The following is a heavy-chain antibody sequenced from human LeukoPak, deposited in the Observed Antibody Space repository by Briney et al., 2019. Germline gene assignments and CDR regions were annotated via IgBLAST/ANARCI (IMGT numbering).Heavy chain of an antibody. CDR1: GFTFSNYW. V-gene: IGHV3-74*01. J-gene: IGHJ4*02. CDR2: INTDGSST. D-gene: IGHD5-18*01. CDR3: ASTTMAIPGDY. Sequence: PGGSLRLSCAASGFTFSNYWMHWVHQAPGKGLVWVSRINTDGSSTNYADSVKGRFTISRDNAKNTLYLQMNSLRGEDTAVYYCASTTMAIPGDYWGQGTLVTVSS.